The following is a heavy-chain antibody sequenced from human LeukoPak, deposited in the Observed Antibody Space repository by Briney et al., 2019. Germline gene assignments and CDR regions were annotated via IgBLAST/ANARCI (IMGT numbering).Heavy chain of an antibody. D-gene: IGHD2-15*01. Sequence: ASVKVSCKASGYTFTGYYMHWVRQAPGQGLEWMGWINPNSGGTNYAQKFQGRVTMTRDTSISTVYMELSRLRSDDTAVYYCARARYCSGGSCWGFDPWGQGTLVTVSS. CDR1: GYTFTGYY. CDR3: ARARYCSGGSCWGFDP. J-gene: IGHJ5*02. V-gene: IGHV1-2*02. CDR2: INPNSGGT.